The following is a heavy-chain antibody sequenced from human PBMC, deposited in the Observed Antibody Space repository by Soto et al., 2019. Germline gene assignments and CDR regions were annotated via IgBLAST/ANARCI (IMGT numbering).Heavy chain of an antibody. CDR3: ARDVYYGGDSDF. CDR1: GFTFSSYW. Sequence: ESGGGLVQPGGSLRLSCAASGFTFSSYWMSWVRQAPGKGLEWVANMKEDGSEKYYLDSVKGRFTISRDNTRNSVYLQMTSLRAEDTAVYYCARDVYYGGDSDFWGQGVLVTVSS. D-gene: IGHD2-21*02. V-gene: IGHV3-7*01. CDR2: MKEDGSEK. J-gene: IGHJ4*02.